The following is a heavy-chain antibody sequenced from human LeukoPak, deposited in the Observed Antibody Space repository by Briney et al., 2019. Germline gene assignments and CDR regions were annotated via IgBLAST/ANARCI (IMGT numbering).Heavy chain of an antibody. CDR3: AKDRGYSYGPLDY. V-gene: IGHV3-30*02. D-gene: IGHD5-18*01. CDR1: GFTFSSYG. CDR2: IWYDGSNK. Sequence: PGGSLRLSCAASGFTFSSYGMHWVRQAPGKGLEWVAFIWYDGSNKYYADSVKGRFTISRDNSKNTLYLQMNSLRAEDTAVYYCAKDRGYSYGPLDYWGRGTLVTVSS. J-gene: IGHJ4*02.